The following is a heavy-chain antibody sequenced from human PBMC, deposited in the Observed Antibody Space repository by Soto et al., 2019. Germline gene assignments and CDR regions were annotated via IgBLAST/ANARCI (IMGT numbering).Heavy chain of an antibody. Sequence: GGSLRLSCAASGFTLSSYGMHWFRQAPGKGLEWVAVISYDGSNKYYADSVKGRFTISRDNAKNTLYLQMNSLRAEDTAVYYCARDRPPLVWSGYYSDYFDYWGQGTLVTVSS. V-gene: IGHV3-30*03. CDR2: ISYDGSNK. J-gene: IGHJ4*02. CDR3: ARDRPPLVWSGYYSDYFDY. D-gene: IGHD3-3*01. CDR1: GFTLSSYG.